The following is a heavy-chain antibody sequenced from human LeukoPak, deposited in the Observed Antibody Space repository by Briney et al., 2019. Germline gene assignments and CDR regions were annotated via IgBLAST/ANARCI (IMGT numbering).Heavy chain of an antibody. Sequence: GASVKVSCKASGYTFTSYDINWVRQATGQGLEWMGWMNPNSGNTGYAQKFQGRVTMTRNTSISTAYMELRSLRSEDTAVYYCARRGDFWSGYYIHYYYGMDVWGQGTTVTVSS. D-gene: IGHD3-3*01. J-gene: IGHJ6*02. CDR3: ARRGDFWSGYYIHYYYGMDV. CDR1: GYTFTSYD. CDR2: MNPNSGNT. V-gene: IGHV1-8*01.